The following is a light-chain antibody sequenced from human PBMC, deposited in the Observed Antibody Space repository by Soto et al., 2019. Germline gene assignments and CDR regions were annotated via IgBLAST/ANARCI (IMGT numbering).Light chain of an antibody. Sequence: EIVMTQSPATLSVSPGERATLSSRASQSVGSTLAWYQQRPGQAPRLLIYGASTRATGIPARFSGSGSGTDFTLTISSLQSADFAVYYCQQYNNWPLTFGGGTKVDIK. J-gene: IGKJ4*01. V-gene: IGKV3-15*01. CDR3: QQYNNWPLT. CDR2: GAS. CDR1: QSVGST.